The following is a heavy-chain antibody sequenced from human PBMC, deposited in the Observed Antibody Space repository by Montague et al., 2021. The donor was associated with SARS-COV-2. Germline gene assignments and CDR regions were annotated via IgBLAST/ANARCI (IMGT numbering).Heavy chain of an antibody. CDR2: MHFTGKT. J-gene: IGHJ4*02. Sequence: SETRSLTCSVSGDSITNHYWSWIRQPAGKGLEWIGRMHFTGKTNFSPFFSSRLTMSADTSKNQFSLKLTSVTAADTAIYFCAGDRLDFGAGRQGTIDFWGQGTLVTVSS. V-gene: IGHV4-4*07. D-gene: IGHD3-10*01. CDR3: AGDRLDFGAGRQGTIDF. CDR1: GDSITNHY.